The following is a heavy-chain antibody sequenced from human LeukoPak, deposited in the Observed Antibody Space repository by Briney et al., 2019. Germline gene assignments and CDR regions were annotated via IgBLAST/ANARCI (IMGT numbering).Heavy chain of an antibody. CDR2: IYYSGST. V-gene: IGHV4-31*03. D-gene: IGHD1-14*01. CDR1: GGSLSSGGYY. CDR3: ARVSSARNGFDY. J-gene: IGHJ4*02. Sequence: SETLSLTCTVSGGSLSSGGYYWGWIRKHPGMGLEWIGSIYYSGSTYYTPSLKSRVNISVDTSKSQFALNLTSVTAADTAVYYCARVSSARNGFDYWGQGTLVTVSS.